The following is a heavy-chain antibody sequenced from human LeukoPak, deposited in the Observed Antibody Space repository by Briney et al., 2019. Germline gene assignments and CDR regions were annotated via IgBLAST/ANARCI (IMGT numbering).Heavy chain of an antibody. CDR3: ARAFREYYYYYYMDV. Sequence: ASVKVSCKASGYTFTSYAISWVRQAPGQGLEWMGGIIPIFGTANYAQKFQGRVTITADESTSTAYMELSSLRSEDTAVYYCARAFREYYYYYYMDVWGKGTTVTISS. J-gene: IGHJ6*03. V-gene: IGHV1-69*13. D-gene: IGHD2/OR15-2a*01. CDR1: GYTFTSYA. CDR2: IIPIFGTA.